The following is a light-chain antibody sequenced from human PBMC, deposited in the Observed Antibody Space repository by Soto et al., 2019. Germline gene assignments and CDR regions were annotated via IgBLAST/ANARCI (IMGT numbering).Light chain of an antibody. J-gene: IGKJ2*01. Sequence: EIVLTQSPATLSLSPREIATLSGTARQSVSSYLAWYQQKPGQAPRLLIDDASNRATGIPARVSGGGSGTDCTLTIRSLEPESVSVYDCQQRFTWPRFTVGQGPKLDIQ. V-gene: IGKV3-11*01. CDR1: QSVSSY. CDR3: QQRFTWPRFT. CDR2: DAS.